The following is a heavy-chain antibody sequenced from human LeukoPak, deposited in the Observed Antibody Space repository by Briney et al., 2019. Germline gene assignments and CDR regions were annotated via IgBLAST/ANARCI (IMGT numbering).Heavy chain of an antibody. CDR3: ARTLHGFYYYYYYMDV. J-gene: IGHJ6*03. Sequence: SETLSLTCTVSGGSISSYYWSWIRQPPGRGLEWIGYIYYSGSTNYNPSLKSRVTISVDTSKNQFSLKLSSVTAADTAVYYCARTLHGFYYYYYYMDVWGKGTTVTVSS. V-gene: IGHV4-59*01. CDR1: GGSISSYY. D-gene: IGHD3-10*01. CDR2: IYYSGST.